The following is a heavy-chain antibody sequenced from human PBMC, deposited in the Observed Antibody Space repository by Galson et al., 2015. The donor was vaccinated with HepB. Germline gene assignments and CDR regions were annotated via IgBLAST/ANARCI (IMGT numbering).Heavy chain of an antibody. CDR2: ISWNSGSI. CDR3: TFFCSSTSCYMAAGDVAFDI. Sequence: SLRLSCAASGFTFDDYAMHWVRQAPGKGLEWVSGISWNSGSIGYADSVKGRFTISRDNAKNSLHLQMNSLRAEDTALYYCTFFCSSTSCYMAAGDVAFDIWGQGTMVTVSS. CDR1: GFTFDDYA. V-gene: IGHV3-9*01. D-gene: IGHD2-2*02. J-gene: IGHJ3*02.